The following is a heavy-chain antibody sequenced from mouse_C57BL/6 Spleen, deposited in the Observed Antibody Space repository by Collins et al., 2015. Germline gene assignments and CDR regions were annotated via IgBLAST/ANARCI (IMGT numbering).Heavy chain of an antibody. Sequence: EVQLQQSGPVLVKPGASVKMSCKASGYTFTDYYMNWVKQSHGKSLEWIGVINPYNGGTSYNQKFKGKATLTVDKSPSTAYMELNSLTSEDSAVYYCAREGYYGTFDYWGQGTTLTVSS. CDR2: INPYNGGT. V-gene: IGHV1-19*01. CDR3: AREGYYGTFDY. CDR1: GYTFTDYY. D-gene: IGHD1-1*01. J-gene: IGHJ2*01.